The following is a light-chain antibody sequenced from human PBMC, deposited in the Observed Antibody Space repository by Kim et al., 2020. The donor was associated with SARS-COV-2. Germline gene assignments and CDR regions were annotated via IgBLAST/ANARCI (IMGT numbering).Light chain of an antibody. CDR1: QSVSTN. V-gene: IGKV3-15*01. CDR2: GAS. CDR3: QQYTNWPRT. Sequence: VSPGERATPSCRASQSVSTNLVWYQHKPGQAPRLLIYGASTRATGIPARFSGSGSGTEFTLTISSLQSEDFAVYYCQQYTNWPRTFGQGTKVDIK. J-gene: IGKJ1*01.